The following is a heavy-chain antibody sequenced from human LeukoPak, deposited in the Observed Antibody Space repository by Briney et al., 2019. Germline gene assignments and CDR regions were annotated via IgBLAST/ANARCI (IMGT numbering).Heavy chain of an antibody. Sequence: GGSLRLSCAASGFTFSSYSMNWVRQAPGKGLEWVSAISGDSRYIYYADSVRGRFTISRDNAENSLYLQMNSLRVEDTAVYYCARAPTVLVGYCSSSSCQADYWGQGTLVTVS. CDR3: ARAPTVLVGYCSSSSCQADY. J-gene: IGHJ4*02. CDR2: ISGDSRYI. V-gene: IGHV3-21*01. D-gene: IGHD2-2*01. CDR1: GFTFSSYS.